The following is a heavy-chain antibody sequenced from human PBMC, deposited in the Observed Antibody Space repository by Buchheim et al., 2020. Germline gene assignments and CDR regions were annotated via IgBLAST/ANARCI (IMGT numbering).Heavy chain of an antibody. D-gene: IGHD4-17*01. J-gene: IGHJ3*02. CDR3: ARGDYGVAFDI. V-gene: IGHV3-48*02. CDR2: ISHDARTM. CDR1: GFTFGSYS. Sequence: ELQLVESGGGLIQPGGSLRLSCAASGFTFGSYSMNWIRQAPGRGLEWVSSISHDARTMTYANSVKGRFTISRDNAKTTVLLWLNSLRDEDTAWYYCARGDYGVAFDIWGQGT.